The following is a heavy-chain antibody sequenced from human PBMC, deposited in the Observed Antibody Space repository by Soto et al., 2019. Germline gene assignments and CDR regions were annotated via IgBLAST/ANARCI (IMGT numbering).Heavy chain of an antibody. CDR2: VSNDGRNK. V-gene: IGHV3-30-3*01. J-gene: IGHJ4*02. D-gene: IGHD2-8*01. CDR1: GFTFSSYA. CDR3: ARGQHGLDH. Sequence: QVQLLESGGGVVQPGRSLRLSCAASGFTFSSYAMHWVRQPPGKGLEWVAVVSNDGRNKFYADSVRGRFTISRDNSKNTLYLEMDSLRVEDTAGFYCARGQHGLDHWGQGSLVLVSP.